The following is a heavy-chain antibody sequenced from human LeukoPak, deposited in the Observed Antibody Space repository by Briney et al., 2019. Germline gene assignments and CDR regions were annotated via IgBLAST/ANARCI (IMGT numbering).Heavy chain of an antibody. CDR3: ARGADSSGYYSIFYFDY. CDR2: VYYSGST. D-gene: IGHD3-22*01. V-gene: IGHV4-59*01. CDR1: GGSISSYY. Sequence: PSETLSLTCTVSGGSISSYYWNWIRQPPAQGLELIGYVYYSGSTNYNYYLKCRVTISVDTSKNQLALKLSSVTAADPAVYYCARGADSSGYYSIFYFDYWGQGTLVTVSS. J-gene: IGHJ4*02.